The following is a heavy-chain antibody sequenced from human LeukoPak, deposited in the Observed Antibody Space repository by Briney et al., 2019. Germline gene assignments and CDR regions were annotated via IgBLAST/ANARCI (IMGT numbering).Heavy chain of an antibody. CDR2: IHYNGNT. D-gene: IGHD1-7*01. V-gene: IGHV4-59*01. J-gene: IGHJ4*02. CDR3: ARVGTVVDGGY. Sequence: RASETLSLTCTVSGGAITSDYWSWVRQPPGKGLDWIGYIHYNGNTNYNPSLKSRVIISIDSSKTQFPLKLRSVTAADTAVYYCARVGTVVDGGYWGQGTLVTVSS. CDR1: GGAITSDY.